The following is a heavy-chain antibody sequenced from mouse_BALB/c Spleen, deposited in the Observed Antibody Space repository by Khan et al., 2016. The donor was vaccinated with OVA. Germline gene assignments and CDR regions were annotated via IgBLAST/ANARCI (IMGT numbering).Heavy chain of an antibody. J-gene: IGHJ4*01. Sequence: DLVKPGASVKLSCKASGYTFTSYWINWIKQRPGQGLEWIGRISPGSGSTYYNEMFKGKATLTVDTSSSTASIQLSSLSSEDSAVFYCARSNCDGSSHDALDYWGQGTSVTVSS. V-gene: IGHV1S41*01. D-gene: IGHD1-1*01. CDR2: ISPGSGST. CDR1: GYTFTSYW. CDR3: ARSNCDGSSHDALDY.